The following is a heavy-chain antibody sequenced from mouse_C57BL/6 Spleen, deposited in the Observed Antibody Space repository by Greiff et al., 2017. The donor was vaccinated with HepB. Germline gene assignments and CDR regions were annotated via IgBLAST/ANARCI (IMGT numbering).Heavy chain of an antibody. CDR3: TRAYYSNLYAMDY. J-gene: IGHJ4*01. CDR2: IRNKANNHAT. V-gene: IGHV6-6*01. Sequence: EVMLVESGGGLVQPGGSMKLSCATSGFTFSDAWMDWVRQSPEKGLEWVAEIRNKANNHATYYAESVKGRFTISRDDSKSSVYLQMNSLRAEDTGIYYCTRAYYSNLYAMDYWGQGTSVTVSS. CDR1: GFTFSDAW. D-gene: IGHD2-5*01.